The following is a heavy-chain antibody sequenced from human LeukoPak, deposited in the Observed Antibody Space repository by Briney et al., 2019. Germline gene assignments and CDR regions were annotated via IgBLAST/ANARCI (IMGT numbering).Heavy chain of an antibody. CDR1: GFTLKAYA. CDR2: IMYDGSSK. CDR3: AKGFRLNDFSFES. J-gene: IGHJ4*02. V-gene: IGHV3-30*02. D-gene: IGHD2-21*02. Sequence: GGSLRLSCAASGFTLKAYAMHWVRQAPGKGLEWVAFIMYDGSSKSSGDSVKGRFSISRDNPSNTLYLEMNSLRVEDTAVYYCAKGFRLNDFSFESWGQGTLVTVSS.